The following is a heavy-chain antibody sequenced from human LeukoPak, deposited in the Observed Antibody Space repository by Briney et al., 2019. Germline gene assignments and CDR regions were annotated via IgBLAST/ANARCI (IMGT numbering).Heavy chain of an antibody. CDR2: ISSSTTRTT. V-gene: IGHV3-48*02. CDR3: ARVVHYYGSGNGFDP. CDR1: GFNFGEYS. Sequence: GRSLRLSCAASGFNFGEYSVNWVRQAPGKGLEWVSYISSSTTRTTYYADSVKGRFTISRDNAKNSMYLQMNSLRDEDTAVYYCARVVHYYGSGNGFDPWGQGTLVTVSS. J-gene: IGHJ5*02. D-gene: IGHD3-10*01.